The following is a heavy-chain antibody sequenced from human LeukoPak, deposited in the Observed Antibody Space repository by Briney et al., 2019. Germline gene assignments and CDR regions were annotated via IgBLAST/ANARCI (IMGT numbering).Heavy chain of an antibody. J-gene: IGHJ4*02. CDR3: ARDGQRPDKN. Sequence: AGGSLRLSCAASGFTFSDYYMSWVRQAPGKGLEWVSYISSSGSAIYYADSVKGRFTIARDNAKNSLYLQMNSLKAADTDVYSCARDGQRPDKNWGQGTLVTVSS. V-gene: IGHV3-11*01. CDR1: GFTFSDYY. CDR2: ISSSGSAI. D-gene: IGHD3-9*01.